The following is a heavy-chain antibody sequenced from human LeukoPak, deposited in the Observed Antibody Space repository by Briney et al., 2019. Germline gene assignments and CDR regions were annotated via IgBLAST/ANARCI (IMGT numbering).Heavy chain of an antibody. CDR1: GFTFSSYW. CDR2: ISTSSRHI. J-gene: IGHJ6*03. Sequence: PGGSLRLSCAASGFTFSSYWMSWVRQAPGKGLEWVSFISTSSRHIYYADSVKGRFTISRDNAKNSLYLQMNSLRAEDTAVYFCARVNGSGTYRRFYYYHMDVWGKGTTVTVSS. CDR3: ARVNGSGTYRRFYYYHMDV. V-gene: IGHV3-21*01. D-gene: IGHD3-10*01.